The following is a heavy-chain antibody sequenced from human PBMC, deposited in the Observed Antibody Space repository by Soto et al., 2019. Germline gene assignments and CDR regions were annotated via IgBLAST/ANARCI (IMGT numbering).Heavy chain of an antibody. CDR1: GGSISSYY. CDR3: ARDSHPYYYDSSGYYIDAFDI. V-gene: IGHV4-59*01. Sequence: SETLSLTCTVSGGSISSYYWSWIRQPPGKGLEWIGYIYYSGSTNYNPSLKSRVTISVDTSKNQFSLKLSSVTAADTAVYYCARDSHPYYYDSSGYYIDAFDIWGQGTMVTVSS. CDR2: IYYSGST. D-gene: IGHD3-22*01. J-gene: IGHJ3*02.